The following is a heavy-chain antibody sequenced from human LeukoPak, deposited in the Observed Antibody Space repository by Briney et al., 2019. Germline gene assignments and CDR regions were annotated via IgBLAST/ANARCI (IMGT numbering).Heavy chain of an antibody. CDR2: IYYSGST. CDR1: GGSLSSYY. CDR3: ARQYSGYDWGSSLQLWPPFAP. J-gene: IGHJ5*02. D-gene: IGHD5-12*01. V-gene: IGHV4-59*08. Sequence: SETLSLTCTGSGGSLSSYYWSWIRQPPGKGLEWIGYIYYSGSTNYNPSLESRVTISVDTSKNQFSLKLSSVPAADTAVYYCARQYSGYDWGSSLQLWPPFAPWGQGTLVTVSS.